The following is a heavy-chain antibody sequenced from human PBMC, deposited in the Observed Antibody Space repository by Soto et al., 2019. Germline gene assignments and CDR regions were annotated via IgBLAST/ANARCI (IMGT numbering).Heavy chain of an antibody. D-gene: IGHD2-21*02. V-gene: IGHV3-21*01. CDR3: AREETAWPLAYGLDV. J-gene: IGHJ6*02. Sequence: GGSLRLSCVASGFTFSRYSMNWVRQAPGKGLEWVSSIGTRSDIYYAESVKGRFTISRDNAKNSLSLEMDSLRVEDTGVYYCAREETAWPLAYGLDVWGQGTTVTVSS. CDR1: GFTFSRYS. CDR2: IGTRSDI.